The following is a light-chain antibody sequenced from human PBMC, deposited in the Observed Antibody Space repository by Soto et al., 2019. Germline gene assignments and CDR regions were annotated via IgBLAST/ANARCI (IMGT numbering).Light chain of an antibody. J-gene: IGKJ5*01. CDR1: QDIGNY. Sequence: DIQLTPSPSSLSASVGDRITITCQASQDIGNYLNWYQQKPGKAPKLLIYDAFTLESGVPSRFSGSGSGTDFTFTISSLQPEDFATYYCQQYDNVPITFGQGTRLEIK. CDR3: QQYDNVPIT. V-gene: IGKV1-33*01. CDR2: DAF.